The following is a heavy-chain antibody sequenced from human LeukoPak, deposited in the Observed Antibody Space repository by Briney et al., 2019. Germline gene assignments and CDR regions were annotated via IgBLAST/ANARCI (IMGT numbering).Heavy chain of an antibody. J-gene: IGHJ4*02. D-gene: IGHD1-26*01. CDR2: ISSSSSYI. CDR3: AKDTVVGATDY. V-gene: IGHV3-21*01. CDR1: GFTFSSYS. Sequence: GGSLRLSCAASGFTFSSYSMNWVRQAPGKGLEWVSSISSSSSYIYYADSVKGRFTISRDNSKNTLYLQMNSLRAEDTAVYYCAKDTVVGATDYWGQGTLVTVSS.